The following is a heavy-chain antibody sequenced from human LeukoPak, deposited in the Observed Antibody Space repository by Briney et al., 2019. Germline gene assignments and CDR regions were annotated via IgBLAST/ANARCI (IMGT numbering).Heavy chain of an antibody. CDR1: GFTFSSYA. V-gene: IGHV3-30*18. CDR3: AKDARGQLSTDY. Sequence: GGSLRLSCSTSGFTFSSYAMHWVRQAPGKGLEWLTFISYGGSTKNYIDSVKGRFTISRDNSKNTLYLQMNSLRAEDTAVYYCAKDARGQLSTDYWGQGTLVTVSS. D-gene: IGHD6-6*01. J-gene: IGHJ4*02. CDR2: ISYGGSTK.